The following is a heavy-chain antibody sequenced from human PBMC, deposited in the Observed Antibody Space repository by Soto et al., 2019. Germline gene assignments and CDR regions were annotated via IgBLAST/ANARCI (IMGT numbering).Heavy chain of an antibody. V-gene: IGHV3-23*01. J-gene: IGHJ4*02. CDR2: ISGRGGNT. CDR3: AKAGCSVGTCYLYYFDY. Sequence: EMQLLESGGGLVQPGGSLKLSCAASGFTFSNYAMSWVRQAPGKGLEWVSTISGRGGNTYYADSVKGRFTISRDNSRNTLYLQMDSLRVEDSAVYSCAKAGCSVGTCYLYYFDYWGQGALVTVSS. CDR1: GFTFSNYA. D-gene: IGHD2-15*01.